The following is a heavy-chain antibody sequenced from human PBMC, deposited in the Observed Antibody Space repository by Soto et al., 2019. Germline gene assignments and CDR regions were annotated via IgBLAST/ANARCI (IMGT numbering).Heavy chain of an antibody. J-gene: IGHJ4*02. CDR1: GFTFSSYW. CDR2: RKQDGSEK. CDR3: ARARYSSGWYEARYFDY. D-gene: IGHD6-19*01. Sequence: GGSLRLSCASSGFTFSSYWMSWVRQAPGKGLEWVANRKQDGSEKYYVDSVKGRFTISRGNAKNSLYLQMNSLRAEDTAVYYCARARYSSGWYEARYFDYWGQGTLVTVSS. V-gene: IGHV3-7*01.